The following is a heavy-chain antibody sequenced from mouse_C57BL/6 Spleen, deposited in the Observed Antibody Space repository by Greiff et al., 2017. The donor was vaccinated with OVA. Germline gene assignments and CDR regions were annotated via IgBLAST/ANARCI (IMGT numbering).Heavy chain of an antibody. J-gene: IGHJ4*01. CDR1: GYAFSSYW. V-gene: IGHV1-80*01. Sequence: QVQLQQSGAELVKPGASVKISCKASGYAFSSYWMNWVKQRPGKGLEWIGQIYPGDGDTNYNGKFKGKATLTADKSSSTAYMQLSSLTSEDSAVYFCARSDDYDEVYYAMDYWGQGTSVTVSS. D-gene: IGHD2-4*01. CDR3: ARSDDYDEVYYAMDY. CDR2: IYPGDGDT.